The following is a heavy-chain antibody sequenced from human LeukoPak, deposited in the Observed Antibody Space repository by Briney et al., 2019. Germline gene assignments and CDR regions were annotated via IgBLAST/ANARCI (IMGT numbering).Heavy chain of an antibody. Sequence: GGSLRLSCAASGVTLSSYAMSWARQAPGKGLEWVSAISGSGGSTYYADSVKGRFTISRDNSKNTLYLQMNSLRAEDTAVYYCAKDQFWSGLTTMDVWGQGTTVTVSS. D-gene: IGHD3-3*01. V-gene: IGHV3-23*01. J-gene: IGHJ6*02. CDR1: GVTLSSYA. CDR3: AKDQFWSGLTTMDV. CDR2: ISGSGGST.